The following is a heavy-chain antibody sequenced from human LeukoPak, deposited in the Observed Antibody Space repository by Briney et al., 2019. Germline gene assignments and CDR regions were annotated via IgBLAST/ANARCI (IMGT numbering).Heavy chain of an antibody. J-gene: IGHJ3*02. CDR3: ATPRYSGSYGDAFDI. CDR2: LDPEDGET. Sequence: ASVKVSCKVSGYTFTDYYMHWVQQAPGKGLEWMGLLDPEDGETIYAEKFQGRVTITADTSTDTAYMELSSLRSEDTAVYYCATPRYSGSYGDAFDIWGQGTMVTVSS. V-gene: IGHV1-69-2*01. D-gene: IGHD1-26*01. CDR1: GYTFTDYY.